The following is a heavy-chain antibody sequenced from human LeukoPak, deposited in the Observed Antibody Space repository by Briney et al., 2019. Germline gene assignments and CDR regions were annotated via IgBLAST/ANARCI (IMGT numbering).Heavy chain of an antibody. V-gene: IGHV3-48*02. CDR1: GFTFSSYS. CDR2: ISSSSSTI. J-gene: IGHJ3*02. CDR3: ARNSPNGGTRAFDI. D-gene: IGHD1/OR15-1a*01. Sequence: QPGGSLRLSCAASGFTFSSYSMNWVRQAPGKGLEWVSYISSSSSTIYYADSVKGRFTISRDNAKNSLYLQMNSLRDEDTAVYYCARNSPNGGTRAFDIWGQGTMVTVSS.